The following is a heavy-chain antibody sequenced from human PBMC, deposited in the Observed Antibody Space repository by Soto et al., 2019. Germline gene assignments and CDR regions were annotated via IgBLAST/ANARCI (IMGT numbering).Heavy chain of an antibody. J-gene: IGHJ4*02. Sequence: EVQLVESGGGLVQPGGSLRLSCAASGFTFSSYSMNWVRQAPGKGLEWVSYISSSSSTIYYADSVKGRFTISGDNAKNSLYLQMNSLRDEDTAVYYCARDTQDDFWSGYYRDYWGQGTLVTVSS. CDR1: GFTFSSYS. CDR2: ISSSSSTI. D-gene: IGHD3-3*01. CDR3: ARDTQDDFWSGYYRDY. V-gene: IGHV3-48*02.